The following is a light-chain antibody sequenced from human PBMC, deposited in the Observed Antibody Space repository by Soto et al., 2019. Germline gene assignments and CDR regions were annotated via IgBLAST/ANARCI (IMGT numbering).Light chain of an antibody. CDR2: DAS. Sequence: EIALTQSPATLSLSSGERATLSCRASQSVKTFLVWYQQRHGQAPRLLIHDASHRAAGIPARFSGSGFGTDFTLSFSGLEHEDAAVYYCQQRSNCPPIPFGQGTRLEIK. CDR1: QSVKTF. CDR3: QQRSNCPPIP. J-gene: IGKJ5*01. V-gene: IGKV3-11*01.